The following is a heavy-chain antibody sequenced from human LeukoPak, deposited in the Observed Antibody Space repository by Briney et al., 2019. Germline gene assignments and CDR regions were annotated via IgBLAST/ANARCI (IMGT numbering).Heavy chain of an antibody. J-gene: IGHJ4*02. CDR1: GFTFMRHW. V-gene: IGHV3-7*01. CDR2: INQDGSEK. CDR3: AERSG. Sequence: PGGSLRLSCVDSGFTFMRHWLSWVRQAPGKGLEWVANINQDGSEKYYVDSVKGRFTISRGNAKNSLYLQMNSLRVEDTAVYYCAERSGWGQGTLVTVSS. D-gene: IGHD6-25*01.